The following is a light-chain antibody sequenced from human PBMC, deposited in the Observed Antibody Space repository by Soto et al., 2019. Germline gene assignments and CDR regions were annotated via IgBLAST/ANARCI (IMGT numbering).Light chain of an antibody. V-gene: IGKV3-11*01. Sequence: EIVLTQSPGTLSLSPGERATLSCRASQSVSSYLAWYQQKPGQAPRLLIYDASNRATGIPARFSGSGSGTDFPITISSLEPEDFAVYYCQQRSNWPPYTFGQGTKLEIK. CDR3: QQRSNWPPYT. J-gene: IGKJ2*01. CDR2: DAS. CDR1: QSVSSY.